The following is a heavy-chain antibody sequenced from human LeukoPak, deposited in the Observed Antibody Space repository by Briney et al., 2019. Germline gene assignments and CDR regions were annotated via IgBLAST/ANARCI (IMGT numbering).Heavy chain of an antibody. CDR1: GFTFSDYY. D-gene: IGHD6-6*01. V-gene: IGHV3-7*01. J-gene: IGHJ4*02. Sequence: GGSLRLSCAASGFTFSDYYMNWIRLASGKGLEWVANIKEDGSEKYYVDSVKGRFTISRDNAKNSLYLQMNSLRAEDTAIYYCASGRQLGYWGQGTLVTVSS. CDR3: ASGRQLGY. CDR2: IKEDGSEK.